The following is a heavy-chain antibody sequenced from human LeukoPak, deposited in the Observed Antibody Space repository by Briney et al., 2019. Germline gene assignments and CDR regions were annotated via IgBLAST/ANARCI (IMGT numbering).Heavy chain of an antibody. J-gene: IGHJ3*02. CDR3: ARVGMGELSFGAFDI. CDR1: GFTFSSYG. Sequence: QPGRSLRLSCAASGFTFSSYGMHWVRQAPGKGLEWVAVISDDGSNKYYADSVKGRFTISRDNSKNTLYLQMNSLRAEDTAVYYCARVGMGELSFGAFDIWGQGTMVTVSS. D-gene: IGHD3-16*02. CDR2: ISDDGSNK. V-gene: IGHV3-30*03.